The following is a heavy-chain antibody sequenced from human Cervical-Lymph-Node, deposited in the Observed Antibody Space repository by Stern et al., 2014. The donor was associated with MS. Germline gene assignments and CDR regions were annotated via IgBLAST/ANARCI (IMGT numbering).Heavy chain of an antibody. CDR3: AKSTVTSLSDY. Sequence: EVQLVESGAGLVKPGGSLSLSCAASGFTFSSYAISWVRQAPGPGLEWIPAISGSGGSTYYADSVKGRFTISRDNSKNTLYLQMNSLRAEDTAVYYCAKSTVTSLSDYWGQGTLVTVSS. CDR2: ISGSGGST. V-gene: IGHV3-23*04. D-gene: IGHD4-17*01. CDR1: GFTFSSYA. J-gene: IGHJ4*02.